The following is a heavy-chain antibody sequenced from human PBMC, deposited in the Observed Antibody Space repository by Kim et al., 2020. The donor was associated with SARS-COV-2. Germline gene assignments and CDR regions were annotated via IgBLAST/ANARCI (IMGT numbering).Heavy chain of an antibody. V-gene: IGHV3-48*03. Sequence: DSVKGRFTISSDNAKNSLYLQMNSLRAEDTAVYYCARDGLYPTYYYYYMDVWGKGTTVTVSS. J-gene: IGHJ6*03. CDR3: ARDGLYPTYYYYYMDV.